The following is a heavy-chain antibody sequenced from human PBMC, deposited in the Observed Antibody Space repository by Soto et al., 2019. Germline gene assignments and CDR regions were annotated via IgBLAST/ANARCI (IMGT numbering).Heavy chain of an antibody. V-gene: IGHV1-18*01. CDR3: ARDLFTYGDRNWFDP. CDR2: ISAYNGNT. J-gene: IGHJ5*02. D-gene: IGHD4-17*01. Sequence: ASVKVSCKASGYTFTSYGISWVRQAPGQGLEWMGWISAYNGNTNYAQKLQGRVTMTTDTSTSTAYMELRSLRSDDTAVYYCARDLFTYGDRNWFDPWGQGTLVTVSS. CDR1: GYTFTSYG.